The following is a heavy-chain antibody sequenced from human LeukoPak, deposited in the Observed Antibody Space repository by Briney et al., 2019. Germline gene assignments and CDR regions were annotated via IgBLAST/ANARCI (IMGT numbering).Heavy chain of an antibody. D-gene: IGHD5-24*01. J-gene: IGHJ4*02. Sequence: SETLSLTCTVSGGSISSYYWSWIRQPPGKGLEWIGYIYYSGSTNYNPSLKSRVTISVDTSKNQFSLRLSSVTAADTAVYYCARERRDGYKVYFDYWGQGTLVTVSS. V-gene: IGHV4-59*01. CDR2: IYYSGST. CDR1: GGSISSYY. CDR3: ARERRDGYKVYFDY.